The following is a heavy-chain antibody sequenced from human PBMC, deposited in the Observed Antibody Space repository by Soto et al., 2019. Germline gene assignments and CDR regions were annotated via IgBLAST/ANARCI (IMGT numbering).Heavy chain of an antibody. D-gene: IGHD1-20*01. V-gene: IGHV1-18*01. CDR2: ISAYNGNT. CDR3: AGAVYKASRICFEP. Sequence: ASVKVSCKASGYTFTSYGISWVRQAPGQGLEWMGWISAYNGNTNYAQKLQGRVTMTTDTSTSTAYMELRSLRSDDTAVYYCAGAVYKASRICFEPWGQGTLGTVSS. CDR1: GYTFTSYG. J-gene: IGHJ5*02.